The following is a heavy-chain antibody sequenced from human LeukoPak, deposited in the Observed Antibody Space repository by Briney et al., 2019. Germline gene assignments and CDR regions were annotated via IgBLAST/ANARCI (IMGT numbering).Heavy chain of an antibody. V-gene: IGHV3-23*01. CDR1: GFTFSSYA. CDR3: TRDDEGGFDY. CDR2: ISGSGGST. J-gene: IGHJ4*02. Sequence: TGGSLRLSCAASGFTFSSYAMSWVRQAPGKGLEWVSAISGSGGSTYYADSVKGRFTISRDDSKSIAYLQMNSLKTEDTAVYYCTRDDEGGFDYWGQGTLVTVSS.